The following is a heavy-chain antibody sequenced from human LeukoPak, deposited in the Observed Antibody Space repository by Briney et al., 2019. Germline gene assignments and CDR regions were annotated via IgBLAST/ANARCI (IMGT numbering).Heavy chain of an antibody. D-gene: IGHD3-22*01. CDR1: GGSISTSTYY. Sequence: SETLSLTCTVSGGSISTSTYYWGWIRQPPGKGLEWLGSIYYSGTLYHNPSLKSRVTMSVDTSKNQFSLKLTSVTAVDTAVYYCARLLYDRSGYYYFDFWGQGTLVTVSS. CDR2: IYYSGTL. V-gene: IGHV4-39*01. J-gene: IGHJ4*02. CDR3: ARLLYDRSGYYYFDF.